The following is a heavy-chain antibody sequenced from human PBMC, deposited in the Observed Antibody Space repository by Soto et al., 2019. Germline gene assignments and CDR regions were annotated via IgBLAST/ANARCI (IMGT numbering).Heavy chain of an antibody. CDR2: ISYDGSNK. D-gene: IGHD6-19*01. CDR3: AREEEVAGTFDY. J-gene: IGHJ4*02. CDR1: KFSFNIYA. V-gene: IGHV3-30-3*01. Sequence: PWWSPGICCAASKFSFNIYAMHWLRKAPGKGLERVAVISYDGSNKYYADSVKGRFTISRDNSKKTLYLQMNSLRAEDTAVYYCAREEEVAGTFDYWGQGTLVTVSS.